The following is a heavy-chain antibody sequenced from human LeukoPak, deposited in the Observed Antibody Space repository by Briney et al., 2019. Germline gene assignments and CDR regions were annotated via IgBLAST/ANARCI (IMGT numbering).Heavy chain of an antibody. V-gene: IGHV1-18*01. CDR3: ARDYRTGFDY. J-gene: IGHJ4*02. CDR1: GYTFSIYG. Sequence: ASVKVSCKASGYTFSIYGFSWVRQAPGQGLEWLGWISTYNGNTHYAQKLQGRVTMTTDTSTTTAYMELRSLRSDDTAVYYCARDYRTGFDYWGQGTLVTVSS. D-gene: IGHD7-27*01. CDR2: ISTYNGNT.